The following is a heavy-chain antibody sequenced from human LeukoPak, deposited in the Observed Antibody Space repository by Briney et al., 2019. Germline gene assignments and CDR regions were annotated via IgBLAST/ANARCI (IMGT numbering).Heavy chain of an antibody. CDR1: GYTFTSYD. CDR3: ARGLPYVWYDILTGYYKDYYFDY. Sequence: ASVTVSCKASGYTFTSYDINWVRQATGQGLEWMGWMNPNSGNTGYAQKFQGRVTMTRNTSISTAYMELSSLRSEDTAVYYCARGLPYVWYDILTGYYKDYYFDYWGQGTLVTVSS. CDR2: MNPNSGNT. J-gene: IGHJ4*02. V-gene: IGHV1-8*01. D-gene: IGHD3-9*01.